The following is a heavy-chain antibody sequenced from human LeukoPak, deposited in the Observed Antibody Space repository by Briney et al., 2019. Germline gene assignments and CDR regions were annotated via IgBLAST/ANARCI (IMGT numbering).Heavy chain of an antibody. V-gene: IGHV4-30-4*01. J-gene: IGHJ4*02. Sequence: SQTLSLTCTVSNGSISSGDYYWSWIRQPPGKGLEWIGYIYYSGNTYYSPSLESRLTISVDTSKNQFSLRLSSVAAADTAVYYCATLHPVTTSLRLDYWGQGTLVTVSS. CDR2: IYYSGNT. D-gene: IGHD4-11*01. CDR3: ATLHPVTTSLRLDY. CDR1: NGSISSGDYY.